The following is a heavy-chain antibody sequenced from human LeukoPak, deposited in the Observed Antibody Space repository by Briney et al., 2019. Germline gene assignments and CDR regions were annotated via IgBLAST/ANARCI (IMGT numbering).Heavy chain of an antibody. V-gene: IGHV3-21*01. CDR2: ISSSSSYI. CDR3: ARDARYYCSSTSCYPLGDY. Sequence: GGSLRLSCAASGFTFSSYSMNWVRQAPGKGLEWVSSISSSSSYIYYADSVKGRFTTSRDNAKNSLYLQMNSLRAEDTAVYYCARDARYYCSSTSCYPLGDYWGQGTLVTVSS. CDR1: GFTFSSYS. D-gene: IGHD2-2*01. J-gene: IGHJ4*02.